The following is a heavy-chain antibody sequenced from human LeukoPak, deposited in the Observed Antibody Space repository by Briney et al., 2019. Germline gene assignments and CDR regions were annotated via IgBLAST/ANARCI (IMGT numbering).Heavy chain of an antibody. CDR2: IYYSGST. CDR1: GGSISSGDYH. CDR3: ARHLRGEQQLSGFDY. J-gene: IGHJ4*02. V-gene: IGHV4-30-4*01. D-gene: IGHD6-13*01. Sequence: SQTLSLTCTVSGGSISSGDYHWSWIRQPPGKGLEWIGYIYYSGSTYYNPSLKSRVTISVDTSNNQFSLKLSSVTAADTAVYYCARHLRGEQQLSGFDYWGQGTPVTVSS.